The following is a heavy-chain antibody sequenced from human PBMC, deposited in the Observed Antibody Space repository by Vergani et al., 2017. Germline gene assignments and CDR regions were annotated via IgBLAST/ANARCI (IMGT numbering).Heavy chain of an antibody. Sequence: QVQLQESGPGLVKPSGPLSLTCAVSGGSISSSNWWSWVRQPPGKGLEWIGEIYHSGNTNYNPSLKSRVTISVDKSTNQFSLHLSSVTAADTAVYYCGRGYGLGSYYIDYWGQGTLVTVSS. CDR3: GRGYGLGSYYIDY. J-gene: IGHJ4*02. CDR2: IYHSGNT. CDR1: GGSISSSNW. D-gene: IGHD3-10*01. V-gene: IGHV4-4*02.